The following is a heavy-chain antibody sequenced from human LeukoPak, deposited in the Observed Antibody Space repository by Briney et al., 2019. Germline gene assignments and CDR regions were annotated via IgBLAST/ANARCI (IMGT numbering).Heavy chain of an antibody. CDR1: GFTFSSYA. V-gene: IGHV3-30-3*01. Sequence: GGSLRLSCAASGFTFSSYAMHWVRQAPGKGLEWVAVISYDGCNKYYADSVKGRFTISRDNSKNTLYLQMNSLRAEDTAVYYCARVLTHAHYYGSGSYYNVLYYYYYGMDVWGQATTVTVSS. CDR3: ARVLTHAHYYGSGSYYNVLYYYYYGMDV. CDR2: ISYDGCNK. D-gene: IGHD3-10*01. J-gene: IGHJ6*02.